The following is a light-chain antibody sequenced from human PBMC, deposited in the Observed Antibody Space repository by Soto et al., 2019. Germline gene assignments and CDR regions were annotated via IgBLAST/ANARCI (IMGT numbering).Light chain of an antibody. CDR1: QTVLSD. CDR2: GAT. J-gene: IGKJ1*01. Sequence: EILLTQSPATLSVSPGETATLSCRASQTVLSDLAWYQQKPGQAPRLLVYGATTRATDAPAKFRGSGSGTEVSLTISSLQSEDYGTYYCQQYRGWPRTFGQGSKVEI. CDR3: QQYRGWPRT. V-gene: IGKV3-15*01.